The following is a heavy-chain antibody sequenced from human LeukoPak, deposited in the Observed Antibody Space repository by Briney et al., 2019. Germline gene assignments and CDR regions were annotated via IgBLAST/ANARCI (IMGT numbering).Heavy chain of an antibody. D-gene: IGHD2-2*01. CDR2: ISAYKGNT. Sequence: ASVKVSCKASGYTFTSYGISWVRQAPGHGLEWMGWISAYKGNTNYAQKLQGRVTMTTDTSTSTAYMELRSLRSDDTAVYYCARDPGIDIVVVPAAMGYYDSRPLDYWGQGTLVTVSS. J-gene: IGHJ4*02. V-gene: IGHV1-18*01. CDR3: ARDPGIDIVVVPAAMGYYDSRPLDY. CDR1: GYTFTSYG.